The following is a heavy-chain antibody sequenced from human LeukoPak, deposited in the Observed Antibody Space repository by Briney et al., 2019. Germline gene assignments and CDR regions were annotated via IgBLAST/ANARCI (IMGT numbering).Heavy chain of an antibody. CDR3: ARWFGRFLDH. J-gene: IGHJ4*02. V-gene: IGHV4-59*01. Sequence: SETLSLTCTASGGSISSYYWSWIRQPPGKGLEWIGYVYHSGSTNYNPSLKGRVIMSVDTSKNQFSLKVTSVTPADTAVYYCARWFGRFLDHWGQRMLVTVSS. CDR2: VYHSGST. D-gene: IGHD3-10*01. CDR1: GGSISSYY.